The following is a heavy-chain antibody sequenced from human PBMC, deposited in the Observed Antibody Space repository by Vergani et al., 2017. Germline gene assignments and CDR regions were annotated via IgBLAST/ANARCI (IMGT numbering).Heavy chain of an antibody. J-gene: IGHJ2*01. Sequence: QMQLQESGPGLVKASETLSLTCTVSGDSIISRSYYWGWIRQPPGKGLEWIGSNYNSGNGHSRSSLKSRVTISEDTSKNQFSLGLTSVTAADTPVYYCAGGEYYSDSTSHFRGRYFDVWGRGTLVTVPS. CDR1: GDSIISRSYY. CDR2: NYNSGNG. CDR3: AGGEYYSDSTSHFRGRYFDV. D-gene: IGHD3-16*01. V-gene: IGHV4-39*01.